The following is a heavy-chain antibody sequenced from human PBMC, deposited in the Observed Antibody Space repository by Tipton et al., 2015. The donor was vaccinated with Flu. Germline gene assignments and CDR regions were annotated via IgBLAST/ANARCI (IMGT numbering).Heavy chain of an antibody. CDR2: IFSSGKS. D-gene: IGHD3-22*01. Sequence: LRLSCTVSRGSISTDYYNWIRQPAGKGLEWIGRIFSSGKSNYNPSLRSRVTMSIDTSKSQFSLKLSSVTAADTAIYYCARSLYDTTGYFLFRSWGQGTLVAVSS. CDR3: ARSLYDTTGYFLFRS. J-gene: IGHJ5*02. CDR1: RGSISTDY. V-gene: IGHV4-4*07.